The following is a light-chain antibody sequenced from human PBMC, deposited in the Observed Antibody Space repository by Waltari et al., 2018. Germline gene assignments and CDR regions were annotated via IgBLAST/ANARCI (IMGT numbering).Light chain of an antibody. CDR1: QGISSY. CDR2: AAS. V-gene: IGKV1-8*01. Sequence: AIRITQSPSSLSASTGDRVTITCRASQGISSYLAWYQQKPGKPPKVLIYAASTLQSGVPSRFSGSGSGTDFTLTISCLQSEDFAIYYCQQYYSNPATFGQGTKVEIK. J-gene: IGKJ1*01. CDR3: QQYYSNPAT.